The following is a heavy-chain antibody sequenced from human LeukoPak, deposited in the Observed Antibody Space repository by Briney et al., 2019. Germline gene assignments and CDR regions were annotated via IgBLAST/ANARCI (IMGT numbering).Heavy chain of an antibody. J-gene: IGHJ4*02. V-gene: IGHV1-69*01. Sequence: SVKVSCNASGGTFSSYAISWVRQAPGQGLEWMGGIIPIFGTANYAQKFQGRVTITADESTSTAYMELSSLRSEDTAVYYCAAVAGPYDSGYYFDYWGQGTLVTVSS. CDR2: IIPIFGTA. CDR3: AAVAGPYDSGYYFDY. CDR1: GGTFSSYA. D-gene: IGHD3-22*01.